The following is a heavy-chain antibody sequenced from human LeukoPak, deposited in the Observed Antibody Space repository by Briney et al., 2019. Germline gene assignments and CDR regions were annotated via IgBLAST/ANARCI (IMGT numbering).Heavy chain of an antibody. J-gene: IGHJ4*02. D-gene: IGHD2-15*01. CDR1: GFTFSDYA. V-gene: IGHV3-23*01. CDR3: AKDQDIVLVVAATGIGFDS. CDR2: ISGSGGST. Sequence: GGSLRLSCAASGFTFSDYALSWVRQAPGKGLEWVSTISGSGGSTYYAGSVKGRFTISRDNSKNTLYLQMNSLRAEDTAVYYCAKDQDIVLVVAATGIGFDSWGQGTLVTVSS.